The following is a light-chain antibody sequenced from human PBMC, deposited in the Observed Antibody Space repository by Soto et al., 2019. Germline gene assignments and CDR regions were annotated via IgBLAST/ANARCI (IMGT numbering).Light chain of an antibody. V-gene: IGKV3-15*01. CDR1: QSLRSS. J-gene: IGKJ1*01. Sequence: ETVMTQSPATLSVSPGERATLSCRASQSLRSSLAWYQQKPGQAPRLLIYDASTRATGIPARFSGSGSGTDLTITISGLQSEDCEVYDCQQYNNWPQTFGQGTKVDIK. CDR2: DAS. CDR3: QQYNNWPQT.